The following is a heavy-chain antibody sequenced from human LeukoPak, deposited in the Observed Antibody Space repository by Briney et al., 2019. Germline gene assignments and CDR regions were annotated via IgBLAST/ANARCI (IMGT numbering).Heavy chain of an antibody. CDR2: ISGSGGST. CDR3: ARDHDDYTPFDY. J-gene: IGHJ4*02. Sequence: PGGSLRLSCAASGFTFSSYAMSWVRQAPGKGLEWVSAISGSGGSTYYADSVKGRFTISRDNSKNTLYLQMNSLRAEDTAIYYCARDHDDYTPFDYWGQGTLVTVSS. D-gene: IGHD4-17*01. CDR1: GFTFSSYA. V-gene: IGHV3-23*01.